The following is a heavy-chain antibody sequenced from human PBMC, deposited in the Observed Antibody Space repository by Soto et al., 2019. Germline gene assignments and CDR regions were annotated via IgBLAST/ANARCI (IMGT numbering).Heavy chain of an antibody. D-gene: IGHD7-27*01. CDR1: GVPISSGGYY. Sequence: QVQLQESGPGLVKSSQTLSLTCTVSGVPISSGGYYWSWIRQHPGKGLEWIGYINYSGSSSYTGDTYYHPCLKCRLYISRDRSKNQFSLRLSSVTAADTAVYFCTREDRFTNGAIDHWGQGTLVTVSS. CDR3: TREDRFTNGAIDH. CDR2: INYSGSSSYTGDT. V-gene: IGHV4-31*03. J-gene: IGHJ4*02.